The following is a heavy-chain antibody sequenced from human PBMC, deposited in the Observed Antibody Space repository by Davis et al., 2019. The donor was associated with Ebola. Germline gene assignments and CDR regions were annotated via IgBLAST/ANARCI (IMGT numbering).Heavy chain of an antibody. J-gene: IGHJ3*02. V-gene: IGHV1-24*01. D-gene: IGHD6-6*01. Sequence: ASVKVSCKVSGYTLTDLSMHWVRQAPGKGLEWMGGFDPEDGEIIYAQKFQGRVTMTEDTSTDTAYMELSSLRSEDTAVYYCATDTTARPGAFDIWGQGTMVTVSS. CDR3: ATDTTARPGAFDI. CDR1: GYTLTDLS. CDR2: FDPEDGEI.